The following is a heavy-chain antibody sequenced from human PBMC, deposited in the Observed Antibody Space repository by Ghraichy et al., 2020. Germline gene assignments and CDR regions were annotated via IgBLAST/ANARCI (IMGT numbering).Heavy chain of an antibody. Sequence: SETLSLTCTVSGGSISSSSYYWGWIRQPPGKGREGIGSIYYSGSTYYNPSLKSRVTISVDTSKNQFSLKLSSVTAADTALYYCARRGATEPYYYGMDVWGQGTTVTVSS. CDR3: ARRGATEPYYYGMDV. D-gene: IGHD5-24*01. V-gene: IGHV4-39*01. CDR1: GGSISSSSYY. CDR2: IYYSGST. J-gene: IGHJ6*02.